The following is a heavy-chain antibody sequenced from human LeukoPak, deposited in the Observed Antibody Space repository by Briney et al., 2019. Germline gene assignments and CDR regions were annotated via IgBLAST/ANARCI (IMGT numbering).Heavy chain of an antibody. CDR1: GFNFDDYA. Sequence: PGRSLRLSCAASGFNFDDYAMHWVRQPPGKGLEWVSGIGWNSGSVGYAESVKGRFTISRDNAKNFLYLQMNTLRPEDTAFYYCAKEEHNSGWSPLGGWGQGTPVTVSS. D-gene: IGHD6-19*01. V-gene: IGHV3-9*01. CDR3: AKEEHNSGWSPLGG. J-gene: IGHJ4*02. CDR2: IGWNSGSV.